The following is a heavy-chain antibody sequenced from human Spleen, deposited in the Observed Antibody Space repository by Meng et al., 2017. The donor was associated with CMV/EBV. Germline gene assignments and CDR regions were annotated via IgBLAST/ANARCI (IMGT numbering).Heavy chain of an antibody. CDR1: GGSFSGYY. CDR2: INHSGST. Sequence: AVYGGSFSGYYWSWIRQPPGKGLGWIGEINHSGSTNYNPSLKSRVTISVDTSKNQFSLKLSSVTAADTAVYYCARHQTIAARPFDYWGQGTLVTVSS. V-gene: IGHV4-34*01. D-gene: IGHD6-6*01. CDR3: ARHQTIAARPFDY. J-gene: IGHJ4*02.